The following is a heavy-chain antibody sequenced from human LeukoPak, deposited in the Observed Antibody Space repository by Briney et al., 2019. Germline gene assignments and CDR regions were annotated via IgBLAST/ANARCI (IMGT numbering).Heavy chain of an antibody. V-gene: IGHV3-23*01. CDR1: GFTFSSYA. CDR3: AKAPQSRGLGTFDY. D-gene: IGHD3/OR15-3a*01. CDR2: ISGSGGST. J-gene: IGHJ4*02. Sequence: GGPLRLSCAASGFTFSSYAMSWVRQAPGKGLEWVSAISGSGGSTYYADSVKGRFTISRDNSKNTLYLQMNSLRAEDTAVYYCAKAPQSRGLGTFDYWGQGTLVTVSS.